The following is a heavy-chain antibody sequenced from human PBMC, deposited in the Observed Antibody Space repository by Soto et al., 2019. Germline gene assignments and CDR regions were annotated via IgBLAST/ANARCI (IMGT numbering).Heavy chain of an antibody. J-gene: IGHJ4*02. CDR1: GYTFTNYY. D-gene: IGHD6-13*01. V-gene: IGHV1-46*01. Sequence: QVQLVQSGAEVKKPGASVKVSCKASGYTFTNYYIHWVRQAPGQGLEWMGIINPTGGSTNYAQKFQGRVTLTMDTSTSTVYMELSSLRFEDTAVYYCARDLAAADYWVQGTLVTVSS. CDR2: INPTGGST. CDR3: ARDLAAADY.